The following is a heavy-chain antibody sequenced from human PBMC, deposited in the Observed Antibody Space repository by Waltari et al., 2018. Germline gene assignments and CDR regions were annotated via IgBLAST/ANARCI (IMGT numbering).Heavy chain of an antibody. CDR2: IIPIFGTA. Sequence: QVQLVQSGAEVKKPGSSVKVSCKASGGTFSSYAISWVQQAPGQGLGWMGGIIPIFGTANYAQKFQGRVTITADESTSTAYMELSSLRSEDTAVYYCATVGYCGGDCYSWRDWYFDLWGRGTLVTVSS. D-gene: IGHD2-21*01. V-gene: IGHV1-69*13. CDR3: ATVGYCGGDCYSWRDWYFDL. J-gene: IGHJ2*01. CDR1: GGTFSSYA.